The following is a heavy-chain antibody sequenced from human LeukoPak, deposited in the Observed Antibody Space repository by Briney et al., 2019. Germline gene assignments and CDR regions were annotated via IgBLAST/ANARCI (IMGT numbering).Heavy chain of an antibody. J-gene: IGHJ3*02. V-gene: IGHV4-59*08. CDR1: GGSISSYY. Sequence: SETLSLTCTVSGGSISSYYWSWIRQPPGKGLEWIGYIYYSGSTNYNASLESRVTISVDTPKNQFSLKLSSVTAADTAVYYCARHRGLTRWFNAFDIWGQGTMVTVSS. CDR2: IYYSGST. D-gene: IGHD3-10*01. CDR3: ARHRGLTRWFNAFDI.